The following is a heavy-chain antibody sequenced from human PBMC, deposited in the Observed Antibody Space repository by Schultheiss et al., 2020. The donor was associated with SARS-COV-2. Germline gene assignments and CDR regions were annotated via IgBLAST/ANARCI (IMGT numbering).Heavy chain of an antibody. Sequence: SETLSLTCAVSGGSISSGGYSWSWIRQPPGKGLEWIGYIYYSGSTNYNPSLKSRVTISVGTSKNQFSLKLSSVTAADTAVYYCARTSSTGGWFDPWGQGTLVTVSS. D-gene: IGHD2-2*01. CDR2: IYYSGST. J-gene: IGHJ5*02. V-gene: IGHV4-61*08. CDR3: ARTSSTGGWFDP. CDR1: GGSISSGGYS.